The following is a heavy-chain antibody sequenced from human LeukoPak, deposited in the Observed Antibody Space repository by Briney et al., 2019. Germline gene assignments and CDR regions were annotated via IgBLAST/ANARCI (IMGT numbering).Heavy chain of an antibody. J-gene: IGHJ5*02. CDR3: ARVVLRDTTGTTDWFDP. CDR2: INHSGST. Sequence: SETLSLTCAVYGGSFSGYYWSWIRQPPGKGLKWIGEINHSGSTNYNPSLKSRVTISVDTSKNQFSLKLSSVTAADTAVYYCARVVLRDTTGTTDWFDPWGQGTLVTVSS. V-gene: IGHV4-34*01. CDR1: GGSFSGYY. D-gene: IGHD1-1*01.